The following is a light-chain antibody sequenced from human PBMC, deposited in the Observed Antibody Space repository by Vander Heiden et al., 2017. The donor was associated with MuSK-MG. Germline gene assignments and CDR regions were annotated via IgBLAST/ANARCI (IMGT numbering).Light chain of an antibody. CDR1: EGSGIF. CDR3: QQHNALPT. Sequence: IRLPQSPSFLSASVGDRVTITCRASEGSGIFLAWYQQKPGKAPKLLIYDASTLESGVSSRFSGSGSGTEFTLTISSLQPADFATYYCQQHNALPTFGQGTRLEIK. J-gene: IGKJ5*01. CDR2: DAS. V-gene: IGKV1-9*01.